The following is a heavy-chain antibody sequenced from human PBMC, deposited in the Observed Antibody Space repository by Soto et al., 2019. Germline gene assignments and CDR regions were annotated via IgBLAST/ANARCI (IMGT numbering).Heavy chain of an antibody. CDR2: IYFSGSA. Sequence: QVQLQESGPGLVKPSETLSLTCTVSGCSITSYYWSWIRQPPGKGLEWIGYIYFSGSANYNPSLKSRVTITTNTSKNKFSLKVSSVTAADTAVYYCERRYSGYGDYWGQGTLVTVSS. D-gene: IGHD5-12*01. V-gene: IGHV4-59*08. J-gene: IGHJ4*02. CDR1: GCSITSYY. CDR3: ERRYSGYGDY.